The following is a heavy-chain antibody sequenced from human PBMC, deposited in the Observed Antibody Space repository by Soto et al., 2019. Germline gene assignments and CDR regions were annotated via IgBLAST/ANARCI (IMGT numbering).Heavy chain of an antibody. CDR2: IYYSGST. J-gene: IGHJ5*01. V-gene: IGHV4-59*11. D-gene: IGHD6-19*01. CDR1: GGSIGGHY. Sequence: SETLSLTCIVSGGSIGGHYCNWIRQPPGKSLEWIGYIYYSGSTNYSPSLKSRVTMSVDTSKNQFSLSLNSVTTADTAVYYCARGGLYSSQTANFDSWGQGILVTVSS. CDR3: ARGGLYSSQTANFDS.